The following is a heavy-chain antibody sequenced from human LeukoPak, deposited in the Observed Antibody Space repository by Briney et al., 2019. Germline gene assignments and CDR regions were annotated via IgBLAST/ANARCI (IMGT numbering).Heavy chain of an antibody. CDR3: ARVPHYDFWSGYSSLGIDY. Sequence: SETLSLTCAVYGGSFSGYYWSWIRQPPGKGLEWIGEINHSGSTNYNPSLKSRVTISVDTSKNQFSLKLSSVTAADTAVYYCARVPHYDFWSGYSSLGIDYWGQGTLVTVSS. V-gene: IGHV4-34*01. J-gene: IGHJ4*02. CDR2: INHSGST. CDR1: GGSFSGYY. D-gene: IGHD3-3*01.